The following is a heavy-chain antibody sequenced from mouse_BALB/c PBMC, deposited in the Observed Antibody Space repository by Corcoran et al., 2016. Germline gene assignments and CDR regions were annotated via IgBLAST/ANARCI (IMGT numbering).Heavy chain of an antibody. CDR1: GYSFTGYT. D-gene: IGHD1-1*01. Sequence: EVQLQQSGPELVKPGASMKISCKASGYSFTGYTMNWVKQSHGKNREWIGLINPYNGGTSYNQKFKGKATLTVDKSSSTAYMELLSLTSEDSAVYYCAIYYYGSSYYFDYWGQGTTLTVSS. CDR3: AIYYYGSSYYFDY. J-gene: IGHJ2*01. CDR2: INPYNGGT. V-gene: IGHV1-18*01.